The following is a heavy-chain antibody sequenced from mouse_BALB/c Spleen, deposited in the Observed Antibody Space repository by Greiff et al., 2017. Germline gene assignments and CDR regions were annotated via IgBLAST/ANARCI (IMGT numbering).Heavy chain of an antibody. J-gene: IGHJ4*01. D-gene: IGHD2-2*01. Sequence: QVQLQQPGAELVKPGASVKLSCKASGYTFTSYWMHWVKQRPGQGLEWIGEINPSNGRTNYNEKFKSKATLTVDKSSSTAYMQLSSLTSEDSAVYYCARRGSTMVTTPLYNAMDYWGQGTSVTVSA. CDR1: GYTFTSYW. V-gene: IGHV1S81*02. CDR2: INPSNGRT. CDR3: ARRGSTMVTTPLYNAMDY.